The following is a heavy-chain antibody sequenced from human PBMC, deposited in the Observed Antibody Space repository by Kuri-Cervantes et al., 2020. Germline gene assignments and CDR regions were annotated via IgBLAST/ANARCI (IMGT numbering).Heavy chain of an antibody. J-gene: IGHJ4*02. CDR3: ARGAGSFDY. CDR1: GGSISSSSYY. V-gene: IGHV4-39*01. CDR2: IYYSGST. D-gene: IGHD3-10*01. Sequence: SETLSLTCTVSGGSISSSSYYWGWIRQPPGKGLEWIGSIYYSGSTYYNPSLESRVTISVDTSKNQFSLKLSSVTAADTAEYYCARGAGSFDYWGQGTLVTVSS.